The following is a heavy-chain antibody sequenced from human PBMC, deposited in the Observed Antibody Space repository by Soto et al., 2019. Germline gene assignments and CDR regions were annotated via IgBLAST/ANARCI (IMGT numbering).Heavy chain of an antibody. J-gene: IGHJ5*02. CDR1: GGSIISYY. D-gene: IGHD3-3*01. Sequence: SETLSLTCTFSGGSIISYYWSWIRQPPGKGLEWIGYIYYSGSTNYNPSLKSRVTISVDTSKNQFSLKLSSVTAADTAVYYCASTIFGGNWFDPWGQGTLVTVSS. CDR2: IYYSGST. CDR3: ASTIFGGNWFDP. V-gene: IGHV4-59*01.